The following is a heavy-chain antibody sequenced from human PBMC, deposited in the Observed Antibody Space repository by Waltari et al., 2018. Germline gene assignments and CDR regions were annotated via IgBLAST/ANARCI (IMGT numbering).Heavy chain of an antibody. CDR3: ARARNYYDSSGYFPFDY. CDR2: IIPIFGTA. Sequence: QVQLVPSGAAVKKPGSSVKVSCKASGGTFSSYAHRWVRPAPGQGLEWMGGIIPIFGTANYAQKFQGRVTITTDESTSTAYMELSSLRSEDTAVYYCARARNYYDSSGYFPFDYWGQGTLVTVSS. CDR1: GGTFSSYA. J-gene: IGHJ4*02. V-gene: IGHV1-69*05. D-gene: IGHD3-22*01.